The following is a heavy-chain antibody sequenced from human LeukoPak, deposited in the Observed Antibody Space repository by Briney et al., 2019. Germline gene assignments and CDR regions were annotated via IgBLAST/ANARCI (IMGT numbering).Heavy chain of an antibody. J-gene: IGHJ5*02. CDR1: GFTFSSYA. D-gene: IGHD4-17*01. CDR2: ISNSGGST. CDR3: AKGVLTETTLGWFDP. V-gene: IGHV3-23*01. Sequence: GGSPRLSCAASGFTFSSYAMGWVRQAPGKGLEWVSVISNSGGSTYYADSVKGRFTISRDNSKNTLYLQMNSLRAEDTAVYYCAKGVLTETTLGWFDPWGQGTLVTVSS.